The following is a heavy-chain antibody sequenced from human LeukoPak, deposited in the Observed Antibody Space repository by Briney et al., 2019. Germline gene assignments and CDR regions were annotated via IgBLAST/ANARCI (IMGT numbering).Heavy chain of an antibody. CDR3: AGYDSSGYCLGY. Sequence: SETLSLTCTVSGVSISSYYWSWIRQPPGKGLEWIGYIYYSGSTNYNPSLKSRVTISVDTSKNQFSLKLSSVTAADTAVYYCAGYDSSGYCLGYWGQGTLVTVSS. J-gene: IGHJ4*02. V-gene: IGHV4-59*01. D-gene: IGHD3-22*01. CDR2: IYYSGST. CDR1: GVSISSYY.